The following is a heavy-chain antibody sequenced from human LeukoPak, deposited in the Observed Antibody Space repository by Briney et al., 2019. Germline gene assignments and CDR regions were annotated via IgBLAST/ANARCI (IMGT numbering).Heavy chain of an antibody. CDR1: GFTFDDYA. CDR3: AKALESRGWDYYYGMDV. Sequence: GGSLRLSCAASGFTFDDYAMHWVRQAPGKGLEWVSGISWNSGSIGYADSVKGRFTISRDNAKNSLYLQMNSLRAEDTALYYCAKALESRGWDYYYGMDVWGQGTTVTVSS. J-gene: IGHJ6*02. CDR2: ISWNSGSI. V-gene: IGHV3-9*01. D-gene: IGHD3-10*01.